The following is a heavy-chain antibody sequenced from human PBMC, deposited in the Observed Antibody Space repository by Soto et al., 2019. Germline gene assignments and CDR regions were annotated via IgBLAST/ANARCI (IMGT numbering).Heavy chain of an antibody. D-gene: IGHD2-15*01. CDR3: SRGILV. CDR1: GGSMNSGGYC. Sequence: QVQLQESGPGLVKPSQTLSLTCTVSGGSMNSGGYCWNWIRQHPGEGLEWIGCISYGGTTSYYPSLKSRLTISVDTSKNQFSLMLNSVTAADTAVYYCSRGILVWGQGTLITVSS. CDR2: ISYGGTT. V-gene: IGHV4-31*03. J-gene: IGHJ4*02.